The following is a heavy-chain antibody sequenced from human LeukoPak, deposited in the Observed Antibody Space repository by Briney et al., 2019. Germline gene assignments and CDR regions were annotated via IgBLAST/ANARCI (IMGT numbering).Heavy chain of an antibody. CDR3: ARDREMATIYYFDY. V-gene: IGHV1-2*02. Sequence: ASVKVSCKAYGYTFSDYYMHWVRQAPGQGLEWMGWINPHSGGTNYTQKFQGRVTMTRDTSISTAYMELSRLRSDDTAVYYCARDREMATIYYFDYWGQGTLVTVSS. CDR2: INPHSGGT. D-gene: IGHD5-24*01. J-gene: IGHJ4*02. CDR1: GYTFSDYY.